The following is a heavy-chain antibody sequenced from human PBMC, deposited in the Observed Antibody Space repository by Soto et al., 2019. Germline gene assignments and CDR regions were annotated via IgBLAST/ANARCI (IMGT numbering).Heavy chain of an antibody. D-gene: IGHD6-13*01. J-gene: IGHJ6*02. CDR1: GFTFSSYG. Sequence: GGSLRLSCAASGFTFSSYGMHWVRQAPGKGLEWVAVISYDGSNKYYADSVKGRFTISRDNSKNTLYLQMNSLRAEDTAVYYCANGIAAAAPDIYYYYGMDVWGQGTTVTVSS. V-gene: IGHV3-30*18. CDR2: ISYDGSNK. CDR3: ANGIAAAAPDIYYYYGMDV.